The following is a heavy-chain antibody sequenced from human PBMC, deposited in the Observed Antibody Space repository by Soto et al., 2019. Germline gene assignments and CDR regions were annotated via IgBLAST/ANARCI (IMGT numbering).Heavy chain of an antibody. CDR1: GASITDSY. V-gene: IGHV4-59*01. CDR3: ARGDSDLAVSEAAY. CDR2: IYFSGVA. D-gene: IGHD2-15*01. Sequence: QMQMQESGPRLVKPSETLSLTCTVSGASITDSYWSWIRQPPEKGLEWIGYIYFSGVATYNPSLKSRDTMSRDTSKNEFSLKLTSVTAADTAIYYCARGDSDLAVSEAAYWGQGTLVTVSS. J-gene: IGHJ1*01.